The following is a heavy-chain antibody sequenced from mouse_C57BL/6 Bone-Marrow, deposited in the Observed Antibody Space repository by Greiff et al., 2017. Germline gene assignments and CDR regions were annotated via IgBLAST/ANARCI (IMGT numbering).Heavy chain of an antibody. CDR2: IPPNSGST. Sequence: VQLQQPGAELVKPGASVKLSCKASGYTFTSYWMHWVKQRPGQGLEWIGMIPPNSGSTNYNEKFKSKATLTVDKSSSTAYMQLSSLTSEDSAVYYCARRILSYYGSSYWYFDVWGTGTTVTVSS. J-gene: IGHJ1*03. CDR3: ARRILSYYGSSYWYFDV. D-gene: IGHD1-1*01. V-gene: IGHV1-64*01. CDR1: GYTFTSYW.